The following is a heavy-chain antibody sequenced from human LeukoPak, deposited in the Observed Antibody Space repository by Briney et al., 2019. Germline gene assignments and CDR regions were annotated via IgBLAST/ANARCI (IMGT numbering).Heavy chain of an antibody. J-gene: IGHJ4*02. D-gene: IGHD2/OR15-2a*01. Sequence: GGSLRLSCAASGFSFTSYWMHWVRQAPGKGLVWVSRINSDGSSTTYADSVKGRFTISRDNAKNTLYLQMNTLRGEDTAVYYCARESAIVLVPFDSWGRGTLVTVSS. V-gene: IGHV3-74*01. CDR3: ARESAIVLVPFDS. CDR1: GFSFTSYW. CDR2: INSDGSST.